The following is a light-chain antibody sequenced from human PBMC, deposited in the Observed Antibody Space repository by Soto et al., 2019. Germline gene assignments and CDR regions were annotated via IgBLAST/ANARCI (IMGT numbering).Light chain of an antibody. J-gene: IGLJ1*01. CDR1: SSDVGAYNY. V-gene: IGLV2-14*01. Sequence: QSVLTQPASVSGSPGQSITISCTGTSSDVGAYNYVSWYQQHPAKVPKLMIYDVSNRPSGVSDRFSGSKSGNTASLTISGLQAEDEADYYCYSYTSSSTDVFGTGTKVTVL. CDR3: YSYTSSSTDV. CDR2: DVS.